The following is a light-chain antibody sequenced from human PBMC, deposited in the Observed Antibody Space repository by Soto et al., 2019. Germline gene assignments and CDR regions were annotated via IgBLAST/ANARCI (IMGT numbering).Light chain of an antibody. Sequence: QPVLTQPPSVSGAPGQRVTISCTGSSSNIGAGYDVHWYQQLPGTAPKLLIYGNSNRPSGVPDRFSGSKSGTSASLAITGLQAEDEADYHCAAWDDSLNGPAFGGGTKVTVL. CDR2: GNS. CDR1: SSNIGAGYD. J-gene: IGLJ2*01. V-gene: IGLV1-40*01. CDR3: AAWDDSLNGPA.